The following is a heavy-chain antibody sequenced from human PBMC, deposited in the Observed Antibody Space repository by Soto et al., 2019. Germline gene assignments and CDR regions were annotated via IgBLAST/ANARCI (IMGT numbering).Heavy chain of an antibody. CDR1: GGTFSSYA. D-gene: IGHD3-10*01. Sequence: SVKVSCKASGGTFSSYAIRWVRQAPGQGLEWMGGIISIFGTANYAQKFQVRVTITADESTITAYMELSSLRSEDTAVYYCARATDKLITIYYGMDVWGQGTTVTVS. V-gene: IGHV1-69*13. CDR3: ARATDKLITIYYGMDV. CDR2: IISIFGTA. J-gene: IGHJ6*02.